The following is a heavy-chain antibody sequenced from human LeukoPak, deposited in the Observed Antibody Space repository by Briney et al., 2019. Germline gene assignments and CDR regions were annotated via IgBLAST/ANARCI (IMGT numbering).Heavy chain of an antibody. J-gene: IGHJ4*02. Sequence: ASVKVSCKASGYTFTGYYMHWVRQAPGQGLEWMGIINPSGGSTSYAQKFQGRVTMTRDMSTSTVYMELSSLRSEDTALYYCARALRRYSYDYPSPDYRGQGTLVTVSS. CDR3: ARALRRYSYDYPSPDY. CDR2: INPSGGST. V-gene: IGHV1-46*01. D-gene: IGHD5-18*01. CDR1: GYTFTGYY.